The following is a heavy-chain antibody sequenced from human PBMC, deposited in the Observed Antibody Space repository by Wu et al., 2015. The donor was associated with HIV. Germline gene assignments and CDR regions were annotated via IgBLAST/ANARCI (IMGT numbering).Heavy chain of an antibody. D-gene: IGHD5-12*01. CDR3: ARVHGGYSGYDYVHGMGV. Sequence: QVQLVQSGAEVKKPGASVKVSCKASGYTFTGYYMHWVRQAPGQGLEWMGWINPNSGGTNYAQKFQGRVTMTRDTSISTAYMELSRLRSDDTAVYYCARVHGGYSGYDYVHGMGVVGPRDRGHRFL. CDR1: GYTFTGYY. J-gene: IGHJ6*02. CDR2: INPNSGGT. V-gene: IGHV1-2*02.